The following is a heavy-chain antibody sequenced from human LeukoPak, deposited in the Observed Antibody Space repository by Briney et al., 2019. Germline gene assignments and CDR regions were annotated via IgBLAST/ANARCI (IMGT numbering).Heavy chain of an antibody. J-gene: IGHJ4*02. V-gene: IGHV3-23*01. Sequence: GGSLRLSCAASGFTFSSYAMSWVRQAPGKGLEWVSAISGSGGSTYYADSVKGRFTISRDNSKNTLYLQTNSLRAGDTAVYYCAKDLQQLTFYWGQGTLVTVSS. CDR2: ISGSGGST. CDR3: AKDLQQLTFY. D-gene: IGHD6-13*01. CDR1: GFTFSSYA.